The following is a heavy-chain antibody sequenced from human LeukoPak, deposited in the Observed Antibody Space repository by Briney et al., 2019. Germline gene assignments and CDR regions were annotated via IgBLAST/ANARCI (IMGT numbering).Heavy chain of an antibody. CDR2: IFHSGSA. J-gene: IGHJ6*03. CDR3: ARELGYYMDV. D-gene: IGHD3-16*01. Sequence: SETLSLTCSVSGYSISSGYYWGWIRQPPGKGLEWIASIFHSGSAYYKSPLKSRVTISVDTSKNQISLKLSSVTAADTAVYYCARELGYYMDVWGNGTAVTVSS. CDR1: GYSISSGYY. V-gene: IGHV4-38-2*02.